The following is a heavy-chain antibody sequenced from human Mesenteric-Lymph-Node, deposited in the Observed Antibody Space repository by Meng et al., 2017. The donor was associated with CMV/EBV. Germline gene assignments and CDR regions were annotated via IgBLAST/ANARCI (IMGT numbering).Heavy chain of an antibody. CDR1: GGSISSSSYY. CDR3: ARRKEEVPAAKDAFDI. V-gene: IGHV4-39*07. D-gene: IGHD2-2*01. J-gene: IGHJ3*02. Sequence: SETLSLTCTVSGGSISSSSYYWGWIRQPPGKGLEWIGSIYYSGSTYYNPSLKSRVTISVDTSKNQFSLKLSSVTAADTAVYYCARRKEEVPAAKDAFDIWGQGTMVPSPQ. CDR2: IYYSGST.